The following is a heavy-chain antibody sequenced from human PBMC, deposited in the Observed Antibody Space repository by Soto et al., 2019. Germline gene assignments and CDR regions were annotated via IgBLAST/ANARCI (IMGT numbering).Heavy chain of an antibody. J-gene: IGHJ6*02. CDR3: AGGDYYHSSGYYFYYYTMDV. CDR1: GGSISSSSYY. D-gene: IGHD3-22*01. V-gene: IGHV4-39*01. CDR2: VYYGGST. Sequence: SETLSLTCTVSGGSISSSSYYWGWIRQPPGKGLEWIGNVYYGGSTYYNPSLKSRVTISVETSKSQFSLKLSSVTAADTAVYYCAGGDYYHSSGYYFYYYTMDVWGQGTTVTVSS.